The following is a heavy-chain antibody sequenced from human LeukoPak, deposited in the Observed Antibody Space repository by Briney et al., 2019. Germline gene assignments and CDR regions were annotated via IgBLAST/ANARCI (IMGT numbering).Heavy chain of an antibody. J-gene: IGHJ6*02. Sequence: TSQTLSLTCTVSGGSISSGDYYWSWIRQPPGKGLEWIGYIYYSGGTYYNPSLKSRVTTSVDTSKNQFSLKLSSVTAADTAVYYCAREQVAASDYYYYGMDVWGQGTTVTVSS. D-gene: IGHD2-15*01. CDR2: IYYSGGT. CDR3: AREQVAASDYYYYGMDV. CDR1: GGSISSGDYY. V-gene: IGHV4-30-4*01.